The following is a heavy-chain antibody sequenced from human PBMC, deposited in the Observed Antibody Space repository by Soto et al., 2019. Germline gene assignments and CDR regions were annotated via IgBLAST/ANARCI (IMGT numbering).Heavy chain of an antibody. V-gene: IGHV2-5*02. CDR3: APALVRDSRGETFDS. Sequence: QITLKESGPTLVKPTQTLTLTCTFSGFSLNTNAVGVAWIRQPPGKALEWLALLYWDDDKRYSPSLKSRLTITTDTSKTQVGLTMTNMDPEDTATCDCAPALVRDSRGETFDSWGQGTLVTVSS. CDR1: GFSLNTNAVG. CDR2: LYWDDDK. D-gene: IGHD6-19*01. J-gene: IGHJ4*02.